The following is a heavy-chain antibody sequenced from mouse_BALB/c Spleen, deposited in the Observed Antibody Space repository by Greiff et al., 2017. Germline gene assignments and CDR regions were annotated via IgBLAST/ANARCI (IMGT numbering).Heavy chain of an antibody. CDR3: ARHQLGLNFDY. CDR2: ISTYYGDA. V-gene: IGHV1S137*01. CDR1: GYTFTDYA. Sequence: QVQLQQSGAELVRPGVSVKISCKGSGYTFTDYAMHWVKQSHAKSLEWIGVISTYYGDASYNQKFKGEATMTVDKSSSTAYMELARLTSEDSAIYYCARHQLGLNFDYWGQGTTLTVSS. D-gene: IGHD4-1*02. J-gene: IGHJ2*01.